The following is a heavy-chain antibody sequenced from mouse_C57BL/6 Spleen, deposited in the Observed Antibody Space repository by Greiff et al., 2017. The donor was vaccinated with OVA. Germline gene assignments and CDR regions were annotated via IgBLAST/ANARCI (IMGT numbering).Heavy chain of an antibody. J-gene: IGHJ4*01. CDR3: GRKFITKVRDMDY. V-gene: IGHV2-2*01. CDR2: IWSGGST. Sequence: QVQLKESGPGLVQPSQSLSITCTVSGFSLTSYGVHWVRQSPGKGLEWLGVIWSGGSTAYYAAFISSLSISKDNTKCRIFYKLNSMQADDTAIYYYGRKFITKVRDMDYWGQGTSVTVSS. D-gene: IGHD1-1*01. CDR1: GFSLTSYG.